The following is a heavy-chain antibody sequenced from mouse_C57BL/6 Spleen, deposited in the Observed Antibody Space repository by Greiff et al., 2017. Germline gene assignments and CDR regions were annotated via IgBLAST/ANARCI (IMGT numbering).Heavy chain of an antibody. J-gene: IGHJ2*01. Sequence: VQLQQSGAELVKPGASVKLSCTASGFNIKDYYMHWVKQRPEQGLEWIGRIDPANGNTKYAPKFQGKATITADTSSNTAYLQLSSLTSEDTAIYYCAGGGFYYGYECFDYWGQGTTLTVSA. CDR2: IDPANGNT. CDR1: GFNIKDYY. V-gene: IGHV14-3*01. CDR3: AGGGFYYGYECFDY. D-gene: IGHD2-2*01.